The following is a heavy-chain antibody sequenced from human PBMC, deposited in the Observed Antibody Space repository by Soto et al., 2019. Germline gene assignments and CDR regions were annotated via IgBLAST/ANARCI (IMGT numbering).Heavy chain of an antibody. CDR1: GYTFTSYG. D-gene: IGHD3-9*01. CDR2: ISAYNGNT. V-gene: IGHV1-18*01. CDR3: ARYYDILTGYFRPRNAFDI. Sequence: GASVKVSCKASGYTFTSYGISWVRQAPGQGLEWMGWISAYNGNTNYAQKLQGRVTMTTDTSTSTAYMELRSLRSDDTAVYYCARYYDILTGYFRPRNAFDIWGQGTMVTVS. J-gene: IGHJ3*02.